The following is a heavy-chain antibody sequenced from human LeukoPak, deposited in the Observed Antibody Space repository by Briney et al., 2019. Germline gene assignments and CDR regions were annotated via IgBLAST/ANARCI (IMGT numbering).Heavy chain of an antibody. J-gene: IGHJ2*01. Sequence: SETLSLTCSVSGASIRSYYWSWIRQAPGKGMGVIWYIYTSGSTNHSPSLKGRVSLSMDTSKNHFSLTLSSVTAADTAVYHCARQPLLGSYWFFDLWGRGTLVTVSS. CDR2: IYTSGST. CDR1: GASIRSYY. D-gene: IGHD2-8*02. CDR3: ARQPLLGSYWFFDL. V-gene: IGHV4-4*09.